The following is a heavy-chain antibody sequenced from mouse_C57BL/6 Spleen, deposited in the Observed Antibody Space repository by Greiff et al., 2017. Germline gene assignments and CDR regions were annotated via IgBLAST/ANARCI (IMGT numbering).Heavy chain of an antibody. CDR1: GYTFTSYG. CDR2: IYPRSGNT. D-gene: IGHD1-1*01. CDR3: ERGGDYYGSRRGFAY. Sequence: QVQLQQSGAELARPGASVKLSCKASGYTFTSYGISWVKQRTGQGLAWIGEIYPRSGNTYYNEQFKGKATLTADNSSSTAYMEVRRLTSEDSAVYFCERGGDYYGSRRGFAYWGQGTLVTVSA. V-gene: IGHV1-81*01. J-gene: IGHJ3*01.